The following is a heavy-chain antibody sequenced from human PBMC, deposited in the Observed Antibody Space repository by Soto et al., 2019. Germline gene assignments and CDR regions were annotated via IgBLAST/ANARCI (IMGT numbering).Heavy chain of an antibody. CDR3: VVVVVAASYYYGMDV. CDR1: GFTFSSYG. D-gene: IGHD2-15*01. Sequence: GGSLRLSCAASGFTFSSYGMHWVRQAPGKGLEWVAVISYDGSNKYYADSVKGRFTISRDNSKNTLYLQMNSLRAEDTAVYYCVVVVVAASYYYGMDVWGQGTTVTVSS. CDR2: ISYDGSNK. J-gene: IGHJ6*02. V-gene: IGHV3-30*03.